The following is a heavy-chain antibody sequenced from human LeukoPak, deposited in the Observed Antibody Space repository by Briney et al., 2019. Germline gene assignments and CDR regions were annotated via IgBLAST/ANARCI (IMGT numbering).Heavy chain of an antibody. V-gene: IGHV3-53*01. J-gene: IGHJ4*02. CDR3: AREPSGSVPF. D-gene: IGHD3-10*01. CDR2: IYSGGST. CDR1: GFTVSSNY. Sequence: GGSLRLSCAASGFTVSSNYMSWVRQAPGKGLEWVSVIYSGGSTYYADSVKGRFTISRDNFKNTLYLQMNSLRAEDTAVYYCAREPSGSVPFWGQGTLVTVSS.